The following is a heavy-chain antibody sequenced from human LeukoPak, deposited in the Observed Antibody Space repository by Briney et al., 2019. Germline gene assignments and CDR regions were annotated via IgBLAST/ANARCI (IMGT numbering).Heavy chain of an antibody. CDR2: VNTDESST. CDR1: AFTFSNYW. J-gene: IGHJ6*03. V-gene: IGHV3-74*01. Sequence: AGSLRLSCAASAFTFSNYWMQWVRPGPGKGLVWVSRVNTDESSTTYADSVRGRFTVSRDNAKNTLYLQMNSLRVEDTAVYYCVRAPYDSSSLTYYMVVWGKGTTVTVSS. CDR3: VRAPYDSSSLTYYMVV. D-gene: IGHD6-6*01.